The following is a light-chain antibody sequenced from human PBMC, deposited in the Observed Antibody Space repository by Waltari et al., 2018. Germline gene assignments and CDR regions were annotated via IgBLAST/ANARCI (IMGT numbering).Light chain of an antibody. CDR3: QQYDNLPSYT. V-gene: IGKV1-33*01. CDR1: QDISNY. Sequence: DIQMTQSPSSLSASVGDRVTITCQASQDISNYLNWYQQKSGKAPKLLMYDASNLEKGAPSRFSGSGSGTVFTFTISSLQPEDIATYYCQQYDNLPSYTFGQGTKLQTK. J-gene: IGKJ2*01. CDR2: DAS.